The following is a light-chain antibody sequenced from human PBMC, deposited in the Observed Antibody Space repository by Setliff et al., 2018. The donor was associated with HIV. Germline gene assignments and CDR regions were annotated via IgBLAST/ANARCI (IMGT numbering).Light chain of an antibody. CDR3: CSYADSYTSLYV. V-gene: IGLV2-11*01. Sequence: ALAQPRSVSGSPGQSVTISCTGTSSDVGAYNYVSWHQHYPGKAPKLIIYDVNERPSGVPDRFSGSKSGNTASLTIPGLQAEDEADYYCCSYADSYTSLYVFGTGTKVTVL. J-gene: IGLJ1*01. CDR2: DVN. CDR1: SSDVGAYNY.